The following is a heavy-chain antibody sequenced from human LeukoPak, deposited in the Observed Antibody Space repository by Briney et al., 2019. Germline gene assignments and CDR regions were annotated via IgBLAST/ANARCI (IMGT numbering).Heavy chain of an antibody. D-gene: IGHD6-19*01. J-gene: IGHJ4*02. V-gene: IGHV4-59*08. CDR1: GGSISSHY. CDR2: IYYSGST. Sequence: SETPSLTCTVSGGSISSHYWSWIRQPPGKGLEWIGYIYYSGSTNYSPSLKSRVTISIDTSKNQFSLKLSSVTAADTAVYYCARHANAGIAVAGTSLDYWGQGTLVTVSS. CDR3: ARHANAGIAVAGTSLDY.